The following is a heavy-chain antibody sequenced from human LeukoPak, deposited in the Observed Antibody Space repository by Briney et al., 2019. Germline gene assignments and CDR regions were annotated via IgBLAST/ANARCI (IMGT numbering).Heavy chain of an antibody. CDR1: GGTFSSYT. CDR2: IIPILGIA. J-gene: IGHJ4*02. V-gene: IGHV1-69*02. CDR3: ARSPRLTAMVLIDY. D-gene: IGHD5-18*01. Sequence: GASVKVSCKASGGTFSSYTISWVRQAPGQGLEWMGRIIPILGIANYAQKFQGRVTITADKSTSTAYMELSSLRSEDTAVYYCARSPRLTAMVLIDYWGQGTLVTVSS.